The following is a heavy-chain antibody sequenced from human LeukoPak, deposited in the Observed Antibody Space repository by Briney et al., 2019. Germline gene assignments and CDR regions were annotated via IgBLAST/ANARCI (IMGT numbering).Heavy chain of an antibody. CDR3: ASGRELPGAFDI. D-gene: IGHD1-26*01. CDR2: IYYSGST. CDR1: GGSISSGYY. V-gene: IGHV4-61*01. J-gene: IGHJ3*02. Sequence: SETLSLTCTVSGGSISSGYYWGWIRQPPGKGLEWIGYIYYSGSTNYNPSLKSRVTISVDTSKNQFSLKLSSVTAADTAVYYCASGRELPGAFDIWGQGTMVTVSS.